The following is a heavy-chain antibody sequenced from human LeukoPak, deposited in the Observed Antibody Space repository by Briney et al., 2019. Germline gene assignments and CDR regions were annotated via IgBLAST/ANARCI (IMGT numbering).Heavy chain of an antibody. J-gene: IGHJ5*02. CDR1: GFTFSSYE. V-gene: IGHV3-7*01. D-gene: IGHD4-17*01. CDR3: ARAPGEGWFDP. CDR2: IKQDGSEK. Sequence: GGSLRLSCAASGFTFSSYEMNWVRQAPGKGLEWVASIKQDGSEKYYVDSVKGRFTISRDNAKNSLYLQMNSLRAEDTALYYCARAPGEGWFDPWGQGTLVTVSS.